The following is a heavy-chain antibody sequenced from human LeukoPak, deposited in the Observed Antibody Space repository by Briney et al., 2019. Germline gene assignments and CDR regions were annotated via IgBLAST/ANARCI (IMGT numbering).Heavy chain of an antibody. Sequence: SETLSLTCTVSGGSISSYYWSWMRQPPGKGLEWIGYIYYSGSTNYNPSLKSRVTISVDTSKNQFSLKLSSVTASDTAVYYCAGLYDSSGYSSYWGQGTLVTVSS. J-gene: IGHJ4*02. D-gene: IGHD3-22*01. CDR2: IYYSGST. CDR1: GGSISSYY. V-gene: IGHV4-59*01. CDR3: AGLYDSSGYSSY.